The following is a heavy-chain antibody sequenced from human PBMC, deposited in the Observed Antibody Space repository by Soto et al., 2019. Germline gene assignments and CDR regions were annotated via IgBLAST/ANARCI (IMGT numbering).Heavy chain of an antibody. V-gene: IGHV3-30*18. CDR3: AKDGLMITFGGVTH. Sequence: QVQLVESGGGVVQPGRSLRLSCAASGFTFSSYGMHWVLQAPGKGLEWVAVISYDGSKKNYADSVKGRFTISRDNSKNTLYLQMNSLRAEDTAVYYCAKDGLMITFGGVTHWGQGTLVTVSS. J-gene: IGHJ4*02. D-gene: IGHD3-16*01. CDR1: GFTFSSYG. CDR2: ISYDGSKK.